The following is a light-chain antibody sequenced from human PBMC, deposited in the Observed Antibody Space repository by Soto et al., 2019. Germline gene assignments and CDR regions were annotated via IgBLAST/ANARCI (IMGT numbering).Light chain of an antibody. CDR3: IPYTGSSTLCV. Sequence: QSALTQPASVPGSPGQSITISCTGTSSDVGGYNYVSWYQQHPGKAPKLMIYDVSNRPSGVSNRFSGSKSGNTASLTISGLHAEDEADYYCIPYTGSSTLCVVGTRTKVTV. V-gene: IGLV2-14*01. J-gene: IGLJ1*01. CDR2: DVS. CDR1: SSDVGGYNY.